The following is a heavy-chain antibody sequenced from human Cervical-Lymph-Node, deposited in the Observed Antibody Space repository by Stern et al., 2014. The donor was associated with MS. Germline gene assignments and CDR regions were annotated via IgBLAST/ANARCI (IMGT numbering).Heavy chain of an antibody. CDR1: GFTFRNYG. D-gene: IGHD1-7*01. V-gene: IGHV3-33*01. Sequence: VPLVESGGGVVPPGRSLRLSCAASGFTFRNYGMPWVRQAPGKGLEWLAVIWYDGNKKYYADSVKGRFTISRDNSKNTLFLQMSSLTAEDTALYYCARGNWNYEGMGYWGQGTLVTVSS. CDR2: IWYDGNKK. CDR3: ARGNWNYEGMGY. J-gene: IGHJ4*02.